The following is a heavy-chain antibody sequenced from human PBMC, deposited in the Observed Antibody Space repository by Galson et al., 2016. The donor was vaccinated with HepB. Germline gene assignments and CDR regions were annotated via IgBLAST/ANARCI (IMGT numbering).Heavy chain of an antibody. CDR1: GESFSDYY. V-gene: IGHV4-34*01. D-gene: IGHD6-19*01. CDR2: INHRGST. J-gene: IGHJ5*02. Sequence: SETLSLTCAVYGESFSDYYWSWSRQPPGQGLEWIGEINHRGSTNDNPSPKGRVTISVDTSKNQFSLKLTSVTAADTAVYYCAKSLNPAGRGRNWFDPWGQGVLVTVSS. CDR3: AKSLNPAGRGRNWFDP.